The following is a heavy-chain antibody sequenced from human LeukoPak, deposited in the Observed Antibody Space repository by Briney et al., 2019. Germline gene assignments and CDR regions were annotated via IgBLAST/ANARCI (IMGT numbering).Heavy chain of an antibody. CDR1: GFTFSGSA. V-gene: IGHV3-73*01. Sequence: GGSLRLSCAASGFTFSGSALHWVRQASGKGLEWVGHIRDKANSYATAYAASVKGRFTISRDDSKNTAYLQMNGLTTEDTAVYYCSRHDYGDYGQGDFDYWGQGALVTVSS. D-gene: IGHD4-17*01. J-gene: IGHJ4*02. CDR3: SRHDYGDYGQGDFDY. CDR2: IRDKANSYAT.